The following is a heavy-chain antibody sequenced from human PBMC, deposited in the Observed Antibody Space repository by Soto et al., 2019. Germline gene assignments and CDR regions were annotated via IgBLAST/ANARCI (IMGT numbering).Heavy chain of an antibody. CDR2: INPSGGST. CDR3: ARDQGPHFAPIYYYYGMDV. CDR1: GYTFTSYY. Sequence: QVQLVQSGAEVKKPGASVKVSCKASGYTFTSYYMHWVRQAPGQGLEWMGIINPSGGSTSYAQKFQGRVTMTRDTSTSTVYMELSSLRSEDTAVYYCARDQGPHFAPIYYYYGMDVWGQGTTVTVSS. D-gene: IGHD3-3*02. V-gene: IGHV1-46*01. J-gene: IGHJ6*02.